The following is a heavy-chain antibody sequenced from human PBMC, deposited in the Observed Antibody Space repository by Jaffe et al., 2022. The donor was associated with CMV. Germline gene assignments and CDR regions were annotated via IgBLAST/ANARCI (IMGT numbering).Heavy chain of an antibody. J-gene: IGHJ4*02. Sequence: EVQLVESGGGLVQPGGSLRLSCAASGFTFSSYSMNWVRQAPGKGLEWVSYISSSSSTIYYADSVKGRFTISRDNAKNSLYLQMNSLRDEDTAVYYCAREHCSGGSCLSPHFDYWGQGTLVTVSS. CDR2: ISSSSSTI. CDR3: AREHCSGGSCLSPHFDY. V-gene: IGHV3-48*02. D-gene: IGHD2-15*01. CDR1: GFTFSSYS.